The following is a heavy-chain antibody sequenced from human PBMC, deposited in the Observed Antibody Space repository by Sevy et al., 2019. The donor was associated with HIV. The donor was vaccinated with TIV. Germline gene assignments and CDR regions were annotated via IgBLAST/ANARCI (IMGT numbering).Heavy chain of an antibody. CDR2: ISAYNGNT. CDR3: ARDFRGCSSTSCYTGAFDI. Sequence: ASVKVSCKASGYTFTSYGISWVRQAPGRGLEWMGWISAYNGNTNYAQKLQGRVTMTTDTSTSTAYMELRSLRSDDTAVYYCARDFRGCSSTSCYTGAFDIWGQGTMVTVSS. D-gene: IGHD2-2*02. V-gene: IGHV1-18*01. CDR1: GYTFTSYG. J-gene: IGHJ3*02.